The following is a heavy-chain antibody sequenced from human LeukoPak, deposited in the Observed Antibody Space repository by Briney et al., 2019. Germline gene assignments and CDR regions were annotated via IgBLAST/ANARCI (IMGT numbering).Heavy chain of an antibody. CDR3: ARGVEAAGTDY. CDR2: ISSSGSYI. Sequence: GGSLRLSCAASTFTFSSYTMNWVRQAPGTGLEWVSSISSSGSYIYYADSLKGRFTISRDNAKNTLYLQMNSLRVDDTAVYYCARGVEAAGTDYWGQGTLVTVSS. J-gene: IGHJ4*02. V-gene: IGHV3-21*01. D-gene: IGHD6-13*01. CDR1: TFTFSSYT.